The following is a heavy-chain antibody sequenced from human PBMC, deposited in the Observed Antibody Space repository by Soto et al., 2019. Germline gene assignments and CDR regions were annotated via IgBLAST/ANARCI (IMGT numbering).Heavy chain of an antibody. CDR2: IYYSGST. Sequence: SETLSLTCTVSGGSISSSSYYWGWIRQPPGKGLEWIGSIYYSGSTYYNPSLKSRVTISVDTSKNQFSLKLSSVTAADTAVYYCALLWSGYPYFDYWGQGTLVTVSS. CDR1: GGSISSSSYY. D-gene: IGHD3-3*01. V-gene: IGHV4-39*01. J-gene: IGHJ4*02. CDR3: ALLWSGYPYFDY.